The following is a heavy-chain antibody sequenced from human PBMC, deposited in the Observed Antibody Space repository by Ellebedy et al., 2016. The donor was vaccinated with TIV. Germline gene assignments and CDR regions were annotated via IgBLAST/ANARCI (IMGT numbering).Heavy chain of an antibody. V-gene: IGHV3-23*01. Sequence: GGSLRLSXAASGFTFSSYSMNWVRQAPGKGLEWVSAISGSGGSTYYADSVKGRFTISRDNSKNTLYLQMNSLRAEDTAVYYCARDRGGGWYAGVKWGQGTLVTVSS. CDR2: ISGSGGST. D-gene: IGHD6-19*01. CDR3: ARDRGGGWYAGVK. CDR1: GFTFSSYS. J-gene: IGHJ4*02.